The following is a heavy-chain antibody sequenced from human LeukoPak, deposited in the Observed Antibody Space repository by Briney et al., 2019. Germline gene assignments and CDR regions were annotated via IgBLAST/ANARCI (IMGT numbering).Heavy chain of an antibody. D-gene: IGHD3-16*01. CDR3: ARDGGSGNPVFVHDY. CDR2: ISSSSSYI. V-gene: IGHV3-21*01. J-gene: IGHJ4*02. CDR1: GFTFSSYS. Sequence: PGGSLRLSCAASGFTFSSYSMNWVRQAPGKGLEWVSSISSSSSYIYCADSVKGRFTISRDNAKNSLYLQMNSLRAEDTAVYYCARDGGSGNPVFVHDYWGQGTLVTVSS.